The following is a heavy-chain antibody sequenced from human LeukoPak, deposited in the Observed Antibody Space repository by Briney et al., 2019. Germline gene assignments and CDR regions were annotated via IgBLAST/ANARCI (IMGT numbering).Heavy chain of an antibody. CDR2: ISSNGGST. J-gene: IGHJ4*02. CDR1: GFTFSSNA. D-gene: IGHD5-18*01. CDR3: VKDWVYSYGPVGGYYFDY. V-gene: IGHV3-64D*06. Sequence: GGSLRLSCSASGFTFSSNAMHWVRQAPGKGLEYVSAISSNGGSTYYADSVKGRFTISRDNSKNTLYLQMSSLRAEDTAVYYCVKDWVYSYGPVGGYYFDYWGQGTLVTVSS.